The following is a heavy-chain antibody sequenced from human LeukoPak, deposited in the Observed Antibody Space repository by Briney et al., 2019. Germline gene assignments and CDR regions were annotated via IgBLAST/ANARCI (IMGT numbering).Heavy chain of an antibody. J-gene: IGHJ4*02. CDR1: GFSLTTSGVG. D-gene: IGHD3-10*01. V-gene: IGHV2-5*02. CDR2: IYWDDDK. Sequence: SGPPLVNPTQTLTLTCTFSGFSLTTSGVGVGWIRQPPGKALEWLALIYWDDDKRYSPFLKSRLTITKDTSKDQVVLTMTNLDPVDTATYYCAHSLARGRSLPFHYWAQGTLVTVSS. CDR3: AHSLARGRSLPFHY.